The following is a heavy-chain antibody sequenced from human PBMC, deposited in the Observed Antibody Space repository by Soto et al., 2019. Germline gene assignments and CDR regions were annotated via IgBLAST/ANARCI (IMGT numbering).Heavy chain of an antibody. CDR1: GGSFSGYY. CDR2: INHSGST. CDR3: AIAPYYYYYGMDV. D-gene: IGHD2-21*01. Sequence: LSLPCAVYGGSFSGYYWSWIRQPPGKGLEWIGEINHSGSTNYNPSLKSRVTISVDTSKNQFSLKLSSVTAADTAVYYCAIAPYYYYYGMDVWGQGTTVTVSS. V-gene: IGHV4-34*01. J-gene: IGHJ6*02.